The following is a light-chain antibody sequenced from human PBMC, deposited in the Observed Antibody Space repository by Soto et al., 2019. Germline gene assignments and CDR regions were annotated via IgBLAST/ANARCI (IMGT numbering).Light chain of an antibody. V-gene: IGKV3-20*01. CDR3: QQYGTSPST. Sequence: EIVLTQSPGTLSLSPGERATLSCRASQGVTSNNVAWYQQKPGQAPRLLIYGASRRATGIPDRFSGSGSGTDFTFTINRLEPEDFAVYYCQQYGTSPSTFGPGTKVDIK. J-gene: IGKJ3*01. CDR2: GAS. CDR1: QGVTSNN.